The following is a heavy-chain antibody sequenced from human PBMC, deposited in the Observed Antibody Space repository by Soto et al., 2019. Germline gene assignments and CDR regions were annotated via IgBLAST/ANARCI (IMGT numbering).Heavy chain of an antibody. V-gene: IGHV4-34*01. CDR3: ARVERGTATTVVDAFDI. J-gene: IGHJ3*02. Sequence: QVQLQQWGAGLLKPSETLSLTCAVFGGSVNSGNYYWSWIRQPPGKGLEWIGEMSHSGGNHFNPSRKSRVTISVDTSKNQFSLKMSSVTAADTALYYCARVERGTATTVVDAFDIWGPGTMVTVSS. D-gene: IGHD1-1*01. CDR2: MSHSGGN. CDR1: GGSVNSGNYY.